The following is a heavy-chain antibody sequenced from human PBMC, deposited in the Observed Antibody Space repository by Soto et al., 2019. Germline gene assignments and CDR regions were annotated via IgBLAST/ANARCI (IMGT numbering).Heavy chain of an antibody. Sequence: ASVKVSCKASGYTFTSYGISWVRQAPGQGLEWMGWISAYNGDTNYAQKLQGRVTMTTDTSTGTAYMELRSLRSDDTAVYYCAGVVAANAFDIWGQGTMVTVSS. J-gene: IGHJ3*02. D-gene: IGHD5-12*01. V-gene: IGHV1-18*01. CDR2: ISAYNGDT. CDR3: AGVVAANAFDI. CDR1: GYTFTSYG.